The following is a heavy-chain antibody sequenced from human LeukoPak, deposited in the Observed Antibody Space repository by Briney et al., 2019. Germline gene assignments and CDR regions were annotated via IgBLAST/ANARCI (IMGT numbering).Heavy chain of an antibody. V-gene: IGHV4-39*07. Sequence: SETLSLTCTVSGGSISSSSYYWGWIRQPPGKGLEWIGSIYYSGSTYYNPSLKSRVTILVDTSRNQFSLKLRSVTAADTAVYYCASLASRIRPYGSGSYYNPLDYWGQGTLVTVSS. J-gene: IGHJ4*02. CDR3: ASLASRIRPYGSGSYYNPLDY. CDR1: GGSISSSSYY. CDR2: IYYSGST. D-gene: IGHD3-10*01.